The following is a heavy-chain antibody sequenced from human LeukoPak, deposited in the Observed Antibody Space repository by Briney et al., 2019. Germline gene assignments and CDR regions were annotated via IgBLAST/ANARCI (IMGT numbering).Heavy chain of an antibody. Sequence: GGSLRLSCTASGLTLSSYWMAWVRQAPGKGLEWVANIKQDGSEKYYVDSVEGRFTISRDNAKNSLYLQMNSLRAEDTAVYYCARDGIVGVTCFDYWGQGTLVTVSS. J-gene: IGHJ4*02. CDR1: GLTLSSYW. D-gene: IGHD1-26*01. CDR2: IKQDGSEK. CDR3: ARDGIVGVTCFDY. V-gene: IGHV3-7*01.